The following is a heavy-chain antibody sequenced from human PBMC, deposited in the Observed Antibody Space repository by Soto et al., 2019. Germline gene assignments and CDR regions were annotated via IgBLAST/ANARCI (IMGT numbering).Heavy chain of an antibody. CDR1: GYTFTSYG. Sequence: QVQLVQSGAEVKKPGASVKVSCKASGYTFTSYGISWVRQAPGQGLEWMGWISAYNGNTNYAQKLQGRVTMTTDTATSTAYMELRSLRSDDTAVYYCARVYTRQRVPHYYYYMDVWGKGTPVTVSS. J-gene: IGHJ6*03. CDR2: ISAYNGNT. CDR3: ARVYTRQRVPHYYYYMDV. V-gene: IGHV1-18*01. D-gene: IGHD6-13*01.